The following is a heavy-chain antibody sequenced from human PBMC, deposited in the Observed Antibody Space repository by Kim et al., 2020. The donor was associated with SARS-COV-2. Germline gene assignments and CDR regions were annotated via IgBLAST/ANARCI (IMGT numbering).Heavy chain of an antibody. CDR3: AKDRLTQGWDTYYYYGM. CDR1: GFTFSSYG. CDR2: ISYDGSNK. Sequence: GGSLRLSCAASGFTFSSYGMHWVRQAPGKGLEWVAVISYDGSNKYYADSVKGRFTISRDNSKNTLYLQMNSLRAEDTAVYYCAKDRLTQGWDTYYYYGM. V-gene: IGHV3-30*18. J-gene: IGHJ6*01. D-gene: IGHD1-26*01.